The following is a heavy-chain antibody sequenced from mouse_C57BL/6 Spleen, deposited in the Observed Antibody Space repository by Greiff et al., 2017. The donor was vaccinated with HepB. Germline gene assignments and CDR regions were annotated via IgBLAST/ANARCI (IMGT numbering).Heavy chain of an antibody. CDR3: ARWGHYYGSSLFDY. D-gene: IGHD1-1*01. V-gene: IGHV1-61*01. CDR1: GYTFTSYW. CDR2: IYPSDSET. Sequence: QVQLQQPGAELVRPGSSVKLSCKASGYTFTSYWMDWVKQRPGQGLEWIGNIYPSDSETHYNQKFKDKATLTVDKSSSTAYMQLSSLTSEDSAVYYSARWGHYYGSSLFDYWGQGTTLTVSS. J-gene: IGHJ2*01.